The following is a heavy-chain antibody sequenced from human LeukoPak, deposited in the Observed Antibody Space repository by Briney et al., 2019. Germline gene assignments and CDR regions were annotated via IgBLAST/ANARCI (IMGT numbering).Heavy chain of an antibody. V-gene: IGHV3-23*01. CDR3: AGDRSWGIDY. CDR1: GFTFSGFA. J-gene: IGHJ4*02. Sequence: GGSLRLSCAASGFTFSGFAMSWVRQAPGKGLEWVSAISGSGGSTYYADSVKGRFTISRDNSKNTLYLQMNSLRAEDTAVYYCAGDRSWGIDYWGQGTLVTVSS. CDR2: ISGSGGST. D-gene: IGHD7-27*01.